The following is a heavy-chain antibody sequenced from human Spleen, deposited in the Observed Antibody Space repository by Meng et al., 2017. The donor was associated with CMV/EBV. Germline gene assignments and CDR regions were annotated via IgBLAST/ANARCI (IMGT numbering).Heavy chain of an antibody. J-gene: IGHJ6*02. Sequence: GESLKISCAASGFTFSSYGMHWVRQAPGKGLEWVAFIRYDGSNKYYADSVKGRFTISRDNSKNTLYLQMNSLRAEDTAVYYCARGGKLFPYGMDVWGQGTTVTVSS. CDR1: GFTFSSYG. CDR2: IRYDGSNK. CDR3: ARGGKLFPYGMDV. V-gene: IGHV3-30*02. D-gene: IGHD3-16*01.